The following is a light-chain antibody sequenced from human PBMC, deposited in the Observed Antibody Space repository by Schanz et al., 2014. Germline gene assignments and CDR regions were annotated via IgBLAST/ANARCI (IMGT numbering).Light chain of an antibody. J-gene: IGLJ1*01. Sequence: QSALTQPPSASGSPGQSVTISCSGTSSDVGGYNYVSWYQQHPGKAPKLMIYEVSKRPSGVPDRFSGSKSGNTASLTISGLQAEDEGDYYCRSYTSSSTTVFGTGTKLTVL. CDR1: SSDVGGYNY. CDR3: RSYTSSSTTV. V-gene: IGLV2-8*01. CDR2: EVS.